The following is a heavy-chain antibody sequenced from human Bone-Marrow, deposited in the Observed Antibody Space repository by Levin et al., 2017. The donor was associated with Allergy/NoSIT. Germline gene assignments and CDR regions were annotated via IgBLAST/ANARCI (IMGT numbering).Heavy chain of an antibody. CDR1: GTSISGEDYY. Sequence: TLSLTCTVSGTSISGEDYYWAWLRQSPAKGLEWIGNIYHTGSTYYNPSLQSRVIIFADTSKSQFFLSLTSVTATDTAVYYCARPNWNLAWAIDVWGQGTAVTVSS. CDR2: IYHTGST. V-gene: IGHV4-39*01. CDR3: ARPNWNLAWAIDV. J-gene: IGHJ6*02. D-gene: IGHD1-20*01.